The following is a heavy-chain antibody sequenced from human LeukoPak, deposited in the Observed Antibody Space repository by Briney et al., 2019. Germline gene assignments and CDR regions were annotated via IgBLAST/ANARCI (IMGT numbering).Heavy chain of an antibody. CDR1: GFTVSSNY. J-gene: IGHJ4*02. D-gene: IGHD6-13*01. CDR2: IYSGGST. Sequence: PGGSLRLSCAASGFTVSSNYMSWVRQAPGKGLEWVSVIYSGGSTYYADSVKGRFTISRDNSKNTLYLQMNSLRAEDTAVYYCARVESSSWYDFDYWGQGTLVTVSS. V-gene: IGHV3-53*01. CDR3: ARVESSSWYDFDY.